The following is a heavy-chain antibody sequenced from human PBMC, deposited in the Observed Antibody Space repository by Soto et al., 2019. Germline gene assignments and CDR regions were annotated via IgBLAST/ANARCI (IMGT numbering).Heavy chain of an antibody. CDR3: ARSGSNYPAQNWFGT. J-gene: IGHJ5*02. CDR1: GYTFSSYG. D-gene: IGHD3-10*01. CDR2: ISSFNEAT. Sequence: QAQLVQSGAEMKNPGASVKVSCKASGYTFSSYGISWVRQAPGQGLEWMGWISSFNEATNHAQKFEGRVTNTKDTSTIAAYLEVMSQRSDDTAVYYCARSGSNYPAQNWFGTWGQGTMVTVSS. V-gene: IGHV1-18*01.